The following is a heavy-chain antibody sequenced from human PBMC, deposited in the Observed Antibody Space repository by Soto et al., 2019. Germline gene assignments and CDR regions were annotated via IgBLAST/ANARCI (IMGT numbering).Heavy chain of an antibody. D-gene: IGHD4-17*01. CDR1: GFSFSNYA. CDR3: AKDPNGDYVGAFDS. V-gene: IGHV3-23*03. CDR2: IGSDTSYI. J-gene: IGHJ4*02. Sequence: EVQLLESGGGLVQPGGSLRLSCTASGFSFSNYAVTWVRQALGKGLEWVSSIGSDTSYIYYADSVKGRFTISRDKSKNPVFLQMNSLRADDTAVYHCAKDPNGDYVGAFDSWGQGALVTVSS.